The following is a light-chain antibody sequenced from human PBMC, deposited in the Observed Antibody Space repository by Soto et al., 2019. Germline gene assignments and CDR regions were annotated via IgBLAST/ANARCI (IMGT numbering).Light chain of an antibody. V-gene: IGLV1-47*01. Sequence: HSALTQPPSGSASPGRSVTISCSGSSSNIGGNSVSWYQQLPGTAPKLLIYDDDKRPSGIPDRFSGSKSGTSASLAISGLRSEDEADYHCAVWDDSLSGYVFGTGTKVTVL. CDR3: AVWDDSLSGYV. CDR2: DDD. CDR1: SSNIGGNS. J-gene: IGLJ1*01.